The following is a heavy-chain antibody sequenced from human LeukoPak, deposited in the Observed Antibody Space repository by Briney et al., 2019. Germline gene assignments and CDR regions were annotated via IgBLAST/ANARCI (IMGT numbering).Heavy chain of an antibody. CDR2: FSSTSAYI. CDR3: ARVAVSGPTGWFDS. V-gene: IGHV3-21*01. J-gene: IGHJ5*01. Sequence: PGGSLRLSCAASGFTFYNDGMHWVRQAPGKGLEWVSSFSSTSAYIHYADSVKGRFTISRDNVDNVVYLEMNGLRAEDTATYYCARVAVSGPTGWFDSWGQGTLVIVSS. D-gene: IGHD2-8*02. CDR1: GFTFYNDG.